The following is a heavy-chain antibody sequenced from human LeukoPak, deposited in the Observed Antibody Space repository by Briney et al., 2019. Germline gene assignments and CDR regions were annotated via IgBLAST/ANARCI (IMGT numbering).Heavy chain of an antibody. CDR2: IYTSGST. CDR1: GGSISSGSYY. D-gene: IGHD3-3*01. CDR3: ARGTLLEYGDYYYYYVDV. Sequence: RSSETLSLTCTVSGGSISSGSYYWSWIRQPAGKGLEWIGRIYTSGSTNYNPSLKSRVTISVDTSKNQFSLKLSSVTAADTAVYYCARGTLLEYGDYYYYYVDVWGKGTTVTISS. J-gene: IGHJ6*03. V-gene: IGHV4-61*02.